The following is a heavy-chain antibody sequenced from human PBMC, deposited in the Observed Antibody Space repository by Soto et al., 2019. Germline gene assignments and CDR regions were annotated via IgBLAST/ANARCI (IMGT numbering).Heavy chain of an antibody. J-gene: IGHJ4*02. Sequence: PSETLSLTCTVSGDSITSSSHYWGWIRQPPGKGLESIANIYYDGNTYYNPSLKSRVTISLDTSKNQFSLRLNSVTAADTAVYYWARAPYGWGTKPSYFDSGGQEPLLTAPS. CDR3: ARAPYGWGTKPSYFDS. CDR2: IYYDGNT. D-gene: IGHD3-10*01. CDR1: GDSITSSSHY. V-gene: IGHV4-39*01.